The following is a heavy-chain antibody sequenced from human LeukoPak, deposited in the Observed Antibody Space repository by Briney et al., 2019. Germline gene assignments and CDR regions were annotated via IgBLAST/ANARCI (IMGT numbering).Heavy chain of an antibody. CDR3: ARSGYGSRWYFFDH. Sequence: GGSLRLSCAASGFIFSTYRINWVRQAPGKGLEWVSHISSSSSSIYYADSVKGRFSISRDNAKNSLYLQMNSLRDEDTAVYYCARSGYGSRWYFFDHWGQGTLVTVSS. CDR2: ISSSSSSI. V-gene: IGHV3-48*02. D-gene: IGHD6-13*01. J-gene: IGHJ4*02. CDR1: GFIFSTYR.